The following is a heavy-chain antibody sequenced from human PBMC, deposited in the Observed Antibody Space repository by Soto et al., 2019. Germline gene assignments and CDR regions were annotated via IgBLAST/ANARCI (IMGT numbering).Heavy chain of an antibody. CDR2: ISGTGGST. J-gene: IGHJ4*02. V-gene: IGHV3-23*01. CDR1: GFTCNNYA. Sequence: AVGSLRLSCAASGFTCNNYAMNLVRQAPGKGLEWVATISGTGGSTYYADSVKGRFTISRDNSKNTLYLQMNSLRVEDTAVYYCAKDRLGGNFDYWGQGTQVTVSS. CDR3: AKDRLGGNFDY.